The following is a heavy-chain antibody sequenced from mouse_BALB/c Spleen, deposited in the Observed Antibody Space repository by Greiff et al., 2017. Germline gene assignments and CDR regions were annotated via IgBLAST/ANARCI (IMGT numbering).Heavy chain of an antibody. Sequence: VMLVESGPGLVAPSQSLSITCTVSGFSLTSYGVHWVRQPPGKGLEWLGVIWAGGSTNYNSALMSRLSISKDNSKSQVFLKMNSLQTDDTAMYYCARNWDVGAMDYWGQGTSVTVSS. CDR3: ARNWDVGAMDY. D-gene: IGHD4-1*01. J-gene: IGHJ4*01. CDR2: IWAGGST. V-gene: IGHV2-9*02. CDR1: GFSLTSYG.